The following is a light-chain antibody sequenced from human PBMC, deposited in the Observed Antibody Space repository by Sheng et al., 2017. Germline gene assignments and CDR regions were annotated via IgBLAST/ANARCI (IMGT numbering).Light chain of an antibody. J-gene: IGKJ4*01. CDR3: QQYYGIPLT. CDR2: WAS. CDR1: QNILYSPNNYYY. V-gene: IGKV4-1*01. Sequence: DIVMTQSPDSLVVSLGERATINCKSSQNILYSPNNYYYLGWYRQKARQPPELLIYWASTRQSGVPDRFSGSGSGTNFTLTISDLQAEDVGVYYCQQYYGIPLTFGGGTRVELK.